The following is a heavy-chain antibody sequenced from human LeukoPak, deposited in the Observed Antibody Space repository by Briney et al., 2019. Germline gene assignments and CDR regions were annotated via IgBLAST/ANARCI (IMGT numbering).Heavy chain of an antibody. V-gene: IGHV4-4*07. Sequence: SETLSLTCTVSGVSISSYYWSWIRQPAGKGLEWIGRIYTSGSTNYNPSLKSRVIMSVDTSKNQFSLKLSSVTAADTAVYYCARVGYDSSGYYRSWYFDLWGRGTLVTVSS. D-gene: IGHD3-22*01. CDR3: ARVGYDSSGYYRSWYFDL. J-gene: IGHJ2*01. CDR2: IYTSGST. CDR1: GVSISSYY.